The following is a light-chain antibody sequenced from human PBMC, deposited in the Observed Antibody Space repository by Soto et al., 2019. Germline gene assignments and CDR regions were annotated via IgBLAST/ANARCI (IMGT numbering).Light chain of an antibody. Sequence: EIVLTQSPATLSLSPGERATLSCRASQSVNSYFSCYQQKPGQAPSLLIYDASNKATGIPARFSGSGSGTDFTLTISSLEPEDFAVYYCQQRSNWPITFGQGTRLEIK. CDR1: QSVNSY. CDR3: QQRSNWPIT. CDR2: DAS. J-gene: IGKJ5*01. V-gene: IGKV3-11*01.